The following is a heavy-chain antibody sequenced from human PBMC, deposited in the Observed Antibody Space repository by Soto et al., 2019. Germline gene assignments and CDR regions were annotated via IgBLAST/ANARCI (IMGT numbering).Heavy chain of an antibody. CDR2: ISAHNGNT. CDR1: GYAFTTHG. D-gene: IGHD1-1*01. CDR3: ARGRYGDY. J-gene: IGHJ4*02. V-gene: IGHV1-18*01. Sequence: QVHLVHSGAEVKKPGASVKVSCQASGYAFTTHGITWVRQAPGQGLEWMGWISAHNGNTNYAQKLQGRVTVTRDTSTSTAYMELRSLRSDDTAVYYCARGRYGDYWGQGALVTVSS.